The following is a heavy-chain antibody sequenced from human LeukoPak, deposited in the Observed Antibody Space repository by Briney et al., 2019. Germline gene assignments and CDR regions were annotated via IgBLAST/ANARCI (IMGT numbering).Heavy chain of an antibody. CDR2: IDPLRDIV. J-gene: IGHJ4*02. CDR3: ARMPSPDGRSSVDY. D-gene: IGHD6-13*01. Sequence: ASVKVSCKDSGGTFSTYTLNWVRQAPGQGLEWMGRIDPLRDIVNYAQKFQGRVTITADKSSNTAYMELASLTPEDTAVYYCARMPSPDGRSSVDYWGQGTLVIVSS. V-gene: IGHV1-69*02. CDR1: GGTFSTYT.